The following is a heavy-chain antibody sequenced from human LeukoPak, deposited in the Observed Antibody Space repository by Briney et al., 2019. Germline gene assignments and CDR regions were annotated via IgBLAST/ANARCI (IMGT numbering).Heavy chain of an antibody. D-gene: IGHD2-15*01. CDR1: GYTFSGYY. CDR2: INPNSGGT. Sequence: ASVKVSCKASGYTFSGYYLHWVRQAPGQGLEWMGWINPNSGGTNSAQKFQGRVTMTRDTSISTAYMELSRLRSDDTAVYYCARDRQRQYCSGGSCYSWNWFDPWGQGTLVTVSS. V-gene: IGHV1-2*02. J-gene: IGHJ5*02. CDR3: ARDRQRQYCSGGSCYSWNWFDP.